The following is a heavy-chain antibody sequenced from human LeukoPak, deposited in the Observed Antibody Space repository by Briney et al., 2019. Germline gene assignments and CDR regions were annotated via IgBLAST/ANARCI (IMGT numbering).Heavy chain of an antibody. V-gene: IGHV1-8*01. CDR2: MNPNSGNT. CDR3: ARDEGRGVIATSTLDY. Sequence: GASVKVSCKASGYTFTSYDNNWVRQATGQGLEWMGWMNPNSGNTGYAQKFQGRVTMTRNTSISTAYMELSSLRSEDTAVYYCARDEGRGVIATSTLDYWGQGTLVTVSS. CDR1: GYTFTSYD. J-gene: IGHJ4*02. D-gene: IGHD3-10*01.